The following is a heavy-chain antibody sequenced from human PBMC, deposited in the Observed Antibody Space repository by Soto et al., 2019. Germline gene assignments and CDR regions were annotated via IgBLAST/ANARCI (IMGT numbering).Heavy chain of an antibody. CDR1: GGSISSYY. Sequence: QVQLQESGPGLVKPSATLSLTCTVSGGSISSYYWSWIRQPPGKGLEWIGYIYYSGSTNYNPSLKSRVTISVDTSKNQFSLKLSSVTAADTAVYYCARAPYYYYYMDVWGKGTTVTVSS. CDR2: IYYSGST. CDR3: ARAPYYYYYMDV. V-gene: IGHV4-59*01. J-gene: IGHJ6*03.